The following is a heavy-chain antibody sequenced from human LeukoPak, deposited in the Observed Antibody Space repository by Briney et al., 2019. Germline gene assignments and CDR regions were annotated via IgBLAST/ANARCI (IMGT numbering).Heavy chain of an antibody. Sequence: TLSLTCAVSGGSISSGGDSWSWIRQPPGKALEWLALIYWDDDKRYSPSLESRLTITKDTSKNQVVLTMTNMGPVDTATYYCARGDFNSYYYANWGQGTLVTVSS. CDR2: IYWDDDK. CDR3: ARGDFNSYYYAN. CDR1: GGSISSGGDS. D-gene: IGHD3-10*01. V-gene: IGHV2-5*02. J-gene: IGHJ4*02.